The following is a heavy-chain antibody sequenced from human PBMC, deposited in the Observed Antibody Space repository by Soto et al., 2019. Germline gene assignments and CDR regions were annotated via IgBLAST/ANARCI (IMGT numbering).Heavy chain of an antibody. V-gene: IGHV3-30*03. CDR1: GFAFSSYG. Sequence: QAQLVESGGGVVQPGRSLRLSCAASGFAFSSYGMHWVRQAPGTGLEWVAVISYDGSLQHYADSVKGRFTISRDNSKNMVLLQMSSLRAEDTAVYYCVSDRGYGHASGPSSWGQGTLVSVAS. CDR2: ISYDGSLQ. D-gene: IGHD5-18*01. CDR3: VSDRGYGHASGPSS. J-gene: IGHJ5*02.